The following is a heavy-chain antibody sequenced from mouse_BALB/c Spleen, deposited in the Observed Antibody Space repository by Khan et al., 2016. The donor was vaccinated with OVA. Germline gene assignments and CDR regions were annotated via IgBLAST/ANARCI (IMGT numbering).Heavy chain of an antibody. Sequence: QVQLKESGAELAKPGASVKMSCKASGYTFTSYWMHWVKQRPGQGLEWIGYINPSTDYTEYNQKFKDMATLTADKSSSTAYMQLTSLTSEDSAVYYCTNHGSSSAWFTYWGQGTLVTVSA. CDR3: TNHGSSSAWFTY. CDR1: GYTFTSYW. D-gene: IGHD1-1*01. V-gene: IGHV1-7*01. J-gene: IGHJ3*01. CDR2: INPSTDYT.